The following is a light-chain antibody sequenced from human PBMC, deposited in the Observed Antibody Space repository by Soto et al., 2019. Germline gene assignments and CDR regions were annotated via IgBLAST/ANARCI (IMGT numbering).Light chain of an antibody. J-gene: IGLJ3*02. V-gene: IGLV2-11*01. CDR2: DVN. CDR1: SNDVGGYNY. CDR3: CSYAGSYTWV. Sequence: QSVLTQPRSVSGSPGQSVTISCTGTSNDVGGYNYVSWYQQHPGKAPKLMIYDVNKRPSGVPDRFSASKSGNTASLTISGLQAEDEADYYCCSYAGSYTWVFGGGTKVTVL.